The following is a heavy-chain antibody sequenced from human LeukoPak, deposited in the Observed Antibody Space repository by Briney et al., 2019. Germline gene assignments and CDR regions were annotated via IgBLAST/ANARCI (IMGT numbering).Heavy chain of an antibody. CDR1: GFTFSNYE. V-gene: IGHV3-48*03. Sequence: GGSLRLSCAASGFTFSNYEMNWVRQAPGKGLEWVSYISGNGNTIYYADSVKGRFTISRDNAKNSLYLQMNSLRAEDTAVYYCARGPSIGAFDIWGQGTMVTVSS. CDR2: ISGNGNTI. J-gene: IGHJ3*02. CDR3: ARGPSIGAFDI.